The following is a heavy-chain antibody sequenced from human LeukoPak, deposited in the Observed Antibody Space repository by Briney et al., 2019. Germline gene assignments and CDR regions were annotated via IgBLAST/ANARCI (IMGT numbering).Heavy chain of an antibody. CDR1: GFTFSSYG. J-gene: IGHJ1*01. CDR3: ARGDGYNDAEYLQH. D-gene: IGHD5-24*01. CDR2: IWYDGSNK. V-gene: IGHV3-33*01. Sequence: PGGSLRLSCAASGFTFSSYGMHWVRQAPGKGPEGVAVIWYDGSNKYYGDSVKGRFTISRDNSKKTLYLQMNSLRVEDTAVYYCARGDGYNDAEYLQHWGQGTLVTVS.